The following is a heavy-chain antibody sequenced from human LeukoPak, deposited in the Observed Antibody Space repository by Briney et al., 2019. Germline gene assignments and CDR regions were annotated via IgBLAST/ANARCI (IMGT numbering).Heavy chain of an antibody. CDR1: GFTFSSYT. Sequence: PGGSLRLSCAASGFTFSSYTMNWVRQAPGKGLEWVSSITGSSTYIYYADSVKGRFTTSRDNAKNSLYLQMNSLRAEDTAVFYCARESSLDYWGQGTLVTVSS. CDR3: ARESSLDY. D-gene: IGHD6-19*01. CDR2: ITGSSTYI. V-gene: IGHV3-21*01. J-gene: IGHJ4*02.